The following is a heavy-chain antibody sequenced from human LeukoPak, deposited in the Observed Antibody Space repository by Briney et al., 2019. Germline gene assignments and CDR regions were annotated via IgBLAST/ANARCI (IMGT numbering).Heavy chain of an antibody. CDR3: ARRGGFGFTFDH. J-gene: IGHJ4*02. CDR2: MYYSGSS. V-gene: IGHV4-39*01. D-gene: IGHD3-10*01. Sequence: SETPSLTCNVSGDSISSSSHYWGWIRQPPGKGLEWIGHMYYSGSSSYSPSLKSRVTISVDTSNNQFSLKLTYVTAADTAVYYCARRGGFGFTFDHWGQGTLVAVSS. CDR1: GDSISSSSHY.